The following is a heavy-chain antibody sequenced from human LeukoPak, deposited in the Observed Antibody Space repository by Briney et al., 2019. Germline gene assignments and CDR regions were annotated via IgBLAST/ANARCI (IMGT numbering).Heavy chain of an antibody. V-gene: IGHV3-9*01. Sequence: PGRSLRLSCAASGFTFDDYAMPWVRQAPGKGLEWVSGISWNSGSIGYADSVKGRFTISRDNAKNSLYLQMNSLRAEDTALYYCAKDRNAGYYYGMDVWGQGTTVTVSS. CDR2: ISWNSGSI. CDR3: AKDRNAGYYYGMDV. J-gene: IGHJ6*02. CDR1: GFTFDDYA.